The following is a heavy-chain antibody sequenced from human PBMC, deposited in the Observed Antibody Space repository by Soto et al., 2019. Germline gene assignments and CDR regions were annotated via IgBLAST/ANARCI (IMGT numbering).Heavy chain of an antibody. CDR3: ARLRRDGYNWDY. D-gene: IGHD5-12*01. J-gene: IGHJ4*02. Sequence: QLQLQESGPGLVKPSETLSLTCTVSGGSISSSSYYWGWIRQPPGKGLEWIGSIYYSGSTYSNPSVKSRVTISVATSKNQFSLQLSSATAADTAVYCCARLRRDGYNWDYWGQGTLVTVSS. CDR2: IYYSGST. V-gene: IGHV4-39*01. CDR1: GGSISSSSYY.